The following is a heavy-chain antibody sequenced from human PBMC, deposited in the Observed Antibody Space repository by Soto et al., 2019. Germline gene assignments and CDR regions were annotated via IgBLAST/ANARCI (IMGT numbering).Heavy chain of an antibody. Sequence: GGSLRLSCAATGFTVSSNYMSWVRQAPGKGLEWVSVIYSGGSTYYADSVQGRFTVFRDNSKNTLYLQMSSLRVEDTAVYYCATTGPWGQGTLVTVSS. D-gene: IGHD4-4*01. CDR3: ATTGP. V-gene: IGHV3-66*01. CDR2: IYSGGST. CDR1: GFTVSSNY. J-gene: IGHJ5*02.